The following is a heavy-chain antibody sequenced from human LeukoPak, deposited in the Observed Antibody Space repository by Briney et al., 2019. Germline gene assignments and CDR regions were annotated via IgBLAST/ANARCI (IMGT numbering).Heavy chain of an antibody. V-gene: IGHV1-2*02. J-gene: IGHJ3*02. Sequence: ASVKVSCKASGYTFTGYYMHWVRQAPGQGLEWMGWINPNSGGTNYAQKFQGRVTMTRDTSISTAYMELSRLRSDDTAVYYCAREGYSSGGDDAFDIWGQGTMVTVSS. CDR2: INPNSGGT. CDR3: AREGYSSGGDDAFDI. D-gene: IGHD6-19*01. CDR1: GYTFTGYY.